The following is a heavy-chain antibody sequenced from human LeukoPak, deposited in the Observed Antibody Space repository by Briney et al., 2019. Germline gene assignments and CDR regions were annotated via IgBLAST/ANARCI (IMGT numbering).Heavy chain of an antibody. V-gene: IGHV3-33*01. D-gene: IGHD2-2*01. CDR2: IWYDGSNK. CDR3: ARDPHIVVVPAARQYDAFDI. J-gene: IGHJ3*02. CDR1: GFTFSSYG. Sequence: PGGSLRLSCAASGFTFSSYGMHWVRQAPGKGPEWVAVIWYDGSNKYYADSVKGRFTISRDNSKNTLYLQMNSLRAEDTAVYYCARDPHIVVVPAARQYDAFDIWGQGTMVTVSS.